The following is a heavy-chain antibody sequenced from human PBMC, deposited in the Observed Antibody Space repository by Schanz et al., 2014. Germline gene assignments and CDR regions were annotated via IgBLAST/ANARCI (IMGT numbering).Heavy chain of an antibody. CDR2: IYIGGNT. CDR1: GFTLSNYA. Sequence: EVQLLESGGGLAQPGGSLRLSCAASGFTLSNYAMSWVRQAPGKGLEWVSFIYIGGNTYYADSVKGRFTISRDNSKNTVFLQMNSLRAEDTAVYYCARDHTTESYYSAGPPIDYWGQGTLLTVSS. D-gene: IGHD1-26*01. CDR3: ARDHTTESYYSAGPPIDY. J-gene: IGHJ4*02. V-gene: IGHV3-66*01.